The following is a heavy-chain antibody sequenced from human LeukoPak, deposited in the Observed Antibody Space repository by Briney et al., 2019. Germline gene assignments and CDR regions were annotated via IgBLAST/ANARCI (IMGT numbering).Heavy chain of an antibody. J-gene: IGHJ4*02. CDR3: ARGGGSSSSIDY. D-gene: IGHD6-6*01. CDR2: INHSGST. V-gene: IGHV4-34*01. Sequence: SETLSLTCAVYGGSFSGYYWSWIRQPPGKGLEWIGEINHSGSTNYNPSLKSRVTISVDMSKNQFSLKLSSVTAAYTAVYYCARGGGSSSSIDYWGQGTLVTVSS. CDR1: GGSFSGYY.